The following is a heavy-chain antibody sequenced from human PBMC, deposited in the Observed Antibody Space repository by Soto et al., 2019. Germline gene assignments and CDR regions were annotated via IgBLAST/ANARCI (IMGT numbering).Heavy chain of an antibody. Sequence: ALVKVACKASGYSFTGYYMHWVRKTPGQGLEWMGWINPNSGGTNYAQKFQGWVTMTRDTSISTAYMELSRLISDDTAVYYCARGGLDVVAPGALPSVFWYSDLWGRGTLVTVSS. J-gene: IGHJ2*01. CDR1: GYSFTGYY. CDR2: INPNSGGT. D-gene: IGHD2-2*01. V-gene: IGHV1-2*04. CDR3: ARGGLDVVAPGALPSVFWYSDL.